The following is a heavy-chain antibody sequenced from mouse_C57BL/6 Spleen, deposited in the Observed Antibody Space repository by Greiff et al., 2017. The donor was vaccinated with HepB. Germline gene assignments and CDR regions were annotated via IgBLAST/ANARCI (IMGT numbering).Heavy chain of an antibody. CDR3: ARGTTVVAPFDY. J-gene: IGHJ2*01. Sequence: VQLQQSGAELVKPGASVKLSCTASGFNIKDYYMHWVKQRTEQGLEWIGRIDPEDGETQYAPKFQGKATITADTSSNTAYLQLSSLTSEDTAVYYCARGTTVVAPFDYWGQGTTLTVSS. V-gene: IGHV14-2*01. CDR2: IDPEDGET. CDR1: GFNIKDYY. D-gene: IGHD1-1*01.